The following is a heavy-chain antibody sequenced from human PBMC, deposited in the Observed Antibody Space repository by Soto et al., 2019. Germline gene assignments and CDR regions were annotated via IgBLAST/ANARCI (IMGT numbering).Heavy chain of an antibody. Sequence: QITLKESGPTLVKPTQTLTLTCTFSGFSLSTSGVGVGWIRQPPGKALEWLALIYWDDDKRYSPSLKSRLTITKDTSKNQGVLKMNKMEPLDKATYYCAHSSYYYDSSGYYRNDAFDIWGQGTMVTVSS. J-gene: IGHJ3*02. CDR1: GFSLSTSGVG. CDR3: AHSSYYYDSSGYYRNDAFDI. CDR2: IYWDDDK. D-gene: IGHD3-22*01. V-gene: IGHV2-5*02.